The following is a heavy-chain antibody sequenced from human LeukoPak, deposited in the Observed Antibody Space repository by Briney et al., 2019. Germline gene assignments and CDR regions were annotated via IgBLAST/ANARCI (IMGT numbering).Heavy chain of an antibody. CDR2: ISGSGGST. CDR3: AKFTFFAYYFDY. V-gene: IGHV3-23*01. CDR1: GFTFSSYA. J-gene: IGHJ4*02. Sequence: GGSLRLSCAASGFTFSSYAMSWVRQAPGKGLEWVSAISGSGGSTYYADSVKGRFTIFRDNSKNTLYLQMNSLRAEDTAVYYCAKFTFFAYYFDYWGQGTLVTVSS.